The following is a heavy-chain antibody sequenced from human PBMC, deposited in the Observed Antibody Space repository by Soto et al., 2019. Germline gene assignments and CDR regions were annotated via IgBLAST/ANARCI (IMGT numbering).Heavy chain of an antibody. CDR1: GFTFTSSA. Sequence: SVKVSCKASGFTFTSSAVQWVRQARGQRLEWIGWIVVGSGNTNYAQKFQERVTITRDMSTSTAYMELSSLRSEDAAVYYCAADSSWYSSGWYRLDPWGQGTLVTVSS. CDR3: AADSSWYSSGWYRLDP. V-gene: IGHV1-58*01. CDR2: IVVGSGNT. J-gene: IGHJ5*02. D-gene: IGHD6-19*01.